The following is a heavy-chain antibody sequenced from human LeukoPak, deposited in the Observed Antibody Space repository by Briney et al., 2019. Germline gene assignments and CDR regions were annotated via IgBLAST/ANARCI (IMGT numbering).Heavy chain of an antibody. Sequence: HPGGSLRLSCAASGFTFSSYGMHWVRQAPGKGLEWVSFIRYDGSNEYYADSVKGRFTISRDNAKNSLHLQMNSLRAEDTALYYCARYRRGLGYMDVWGKGTTVTVSS. CDR1: GFTFSSYG. CDR3: ARYRRGLGYMDV. J-gene: IGHJ6*03. CDR2: IRYDGSNE. V-gene: IGHV3-30*02. D-gene: IGHD3-16*02.